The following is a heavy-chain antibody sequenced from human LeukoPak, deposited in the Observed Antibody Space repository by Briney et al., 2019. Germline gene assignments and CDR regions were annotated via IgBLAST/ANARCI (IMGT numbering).Heavy chain of an antibody. J-gene: IGHJ4*02. D-gene: IGHD1-26*01. V-gene: IGHV4-4*02. CDR2: VHKSGST. CDR3: AKEIVGAPTPGAY. Sequence: SETLSLTCAVSTDSITSNWWSWVRQPPGKGLEWIGEVHKSGSTNYYPSLQSRVTISIDKSKNQIALELTSVTAADSAVYYCAKEIVGAPTPGAYWGQGILVTVSS. CDR1: TDSITSNW.